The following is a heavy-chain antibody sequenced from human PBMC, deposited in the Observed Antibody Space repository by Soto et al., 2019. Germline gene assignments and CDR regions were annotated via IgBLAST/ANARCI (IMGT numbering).Heavy chain of an antibody. Sequence: QVQLQQWGAGLLKPSETLSLTCAVYGGSFSGYYWSWIRQPPGKGLEWIGEINHSGSTNYKPSLKSRVTISVDTSKNQFSLKLSSVTAADTAVYYCARLASGDFWSGYYIDYFDYWGQGTLVTVSS. CDR2: INHSGST. V-gene: IGHV4-34*01. J-gene: IGHJ4*02. CDR1: GGSFSGYY. CDR3: ARLASGDFWSGYYIDYFDY. D-gene: IGHD3-3*01.